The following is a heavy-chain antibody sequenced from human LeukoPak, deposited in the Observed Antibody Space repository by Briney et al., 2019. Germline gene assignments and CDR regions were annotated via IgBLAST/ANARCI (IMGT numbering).Heavy chain of an antibody. D-gene: IGHD3-22*01. Sequence: SETLSLTCTVSGDSISSSSYYWGWIRQPPGRGLEWIGTIYYSGSTYYNPSLKSRVTISVDTSKNQFSLNLISVAAADTAVYYCARQWVSDYYDNSGYYAIDYWGQGTLVTV. V-gene: IGHV4-39*01. CDR3: ARQWVSDYYDNSGYYAIDY. CDR2: IYYSGST. J-gene: IGHJ4*02. CDR1: GDSISSSSYY.